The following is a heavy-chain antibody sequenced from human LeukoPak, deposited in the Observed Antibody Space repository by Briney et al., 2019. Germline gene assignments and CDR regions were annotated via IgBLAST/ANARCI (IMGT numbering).Heavy chain of an antibody. CDR2: ISHDGMNA. CDR1: GLHFSGTA. J-gene: IGHJ5*02. V-gene: IGHV3-23*01. D-gene: IGHD6-19*01. CDR3: AKDGAQYSSGPECDP. Sequence: GGSLRLSCAASGLHFSGTAMSWVRQAPGKGLEWVSAISHDGMNAYYTDSVKGRFTISRDNSKKTVSLEMSSLTAADTGVYYCAKDGAQYSSGPECDPRGQGALVTVSP.